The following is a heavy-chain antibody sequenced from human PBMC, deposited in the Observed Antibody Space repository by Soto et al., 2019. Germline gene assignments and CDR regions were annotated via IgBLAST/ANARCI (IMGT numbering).Heavy chain of an antibody. CDR2: IYWDDDK. D-gene: IGHD6-19*01. CDR3: AHIVVAGLGYFFDY. CDR1: GFSLSSTRMA. J-gene: IGHJ4*02. V-gene: IGHV2-5*02. Sequence: QITLKESGPTLVKPTQTLTLTCTFSGFSLSSTRMAVGWIRQPPGKALEWLALIYWDDDKRYSPFLKSRLTISKDTSKNQVVLTMSRIEPVDTARYYCAHIVVAGLGYFFDYWGQGTLGTVSS.